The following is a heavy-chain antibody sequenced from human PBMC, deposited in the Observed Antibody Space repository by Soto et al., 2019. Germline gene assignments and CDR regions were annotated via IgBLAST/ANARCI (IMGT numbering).Heavy chain of an antibody. J-gene: IGHJ2*01. Sequence: QVQLVQSGAEVKKPGASVKVSCKASGYTFTSYDINWVRQATGQGLEWMGWMNPNSGNTGYAQKFQGRVTMTRNPSISTAYMELSSLRSEDTAVYYCARIRLGELSFGYWYFDLWGRGTLVTVSS. CDR3: ARIRLGELSFGYWYFDL. CDR1: GYTFTSYD. V-gene: IGHV1-8*01. D-gene: IGHD3-16*02. CDR2: MNPNSGNT.